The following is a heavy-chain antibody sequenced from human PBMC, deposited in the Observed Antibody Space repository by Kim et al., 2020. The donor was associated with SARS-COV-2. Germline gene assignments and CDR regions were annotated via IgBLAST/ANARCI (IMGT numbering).Heavy chain of an antibody. V-gene: IGHV4-39*01. Sequence: SETLSLTCTVSGDSISSSDYYWGWIRQPPGKGLEWIGSIYYSGSTYYNPSLKSRVTISVDTSKNQFSLKLSSVTAADTAVYYCARHDYGEEWYFDLWGRGTLVTVSS. CDR1: GDSISSSDYY. CDR2: IYYSGST. J-gene: IGHJ2*01. CDR3: ARHDYGEEWYFDL. D-gene: IGHD4-17*01.